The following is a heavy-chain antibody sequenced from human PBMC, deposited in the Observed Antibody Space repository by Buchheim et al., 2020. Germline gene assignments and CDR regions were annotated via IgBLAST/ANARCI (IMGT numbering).Heavy chain of an antibody. D-gene: IGHD4-17*01. CDR1: GFTFSSYG. CDR2: ISYDGSNK. V-gene: IGHV3-30*18. Sequence: QVQLVESGGGVVQPGRSLRLSCAASGFTFSSYGMHWVRQAPGKGLEWVAVISYDGSNKYYADSVKGRFTISRDNSKNTLYLQMNSLRAEDTAVYYCAKGNNPYGDYPYYYYGMDVWGQGTT. CDR3: AKGNNPYGDYPYYYYGMDV. J-gene: IGHJ6*02.